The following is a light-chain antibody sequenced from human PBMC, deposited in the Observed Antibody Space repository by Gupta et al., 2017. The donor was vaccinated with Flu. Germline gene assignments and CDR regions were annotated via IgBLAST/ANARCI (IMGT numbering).Light chain of an antibody. CDR1: QSISSW. CDR2: KAS. V-gene: IGKV1-5*03. J-gene: IGKJ4*01. Sequence: DIQMTQSPSTLSASVGDRVTITCRASQSISSWLAWYQQKPGKAPKLLIYKASSLESGVPPRFRGSRSGTEFTLTISSLQPDNFATYYCQQYNSYSPLTFGGGTKVEIK. CDR3: QQYNSYSPLT.